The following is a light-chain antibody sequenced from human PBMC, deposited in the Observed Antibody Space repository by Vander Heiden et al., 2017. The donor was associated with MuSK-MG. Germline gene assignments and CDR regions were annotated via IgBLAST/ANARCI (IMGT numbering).Light chain of an antibody. V-gene: IGLV2-11*01. J-gene: IGLJ2*01. Sequence: QSALTQPRSVPGSPGQSVTISCTGTSSNVGGYNYVSWYQQHPGKAPKLMISDVSKRPSGVPDRFSGSKSGNTASLTISGLQAEDEADYYCCSYAGSYTLVFGGGTKLTVI. CDR2: DVS. CDR3: CSYAGSYTLV. CDR1: SSNVGGYNY.